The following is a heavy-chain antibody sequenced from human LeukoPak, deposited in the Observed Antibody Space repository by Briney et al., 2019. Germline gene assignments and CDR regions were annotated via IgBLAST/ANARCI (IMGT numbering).Heavy chain of an antibody. D-gene: IGHD6-13*01. V-gene: IGHV3-43*02. CDR2: ISGDGGST. CDR1: GFTFDDYA. CDR3: ARESGYTYGA. J-gene: IGHJ4*02. Sequence: GGSLRLSCAASGFTFDDYAMHWVRQAPGKGLEWVSLISGDGGSTYYADSVKGRFTISRDNSKNSLYLQMNSLRAEDTAVYYCARESGYTYGAWGQGTLVTVSS.